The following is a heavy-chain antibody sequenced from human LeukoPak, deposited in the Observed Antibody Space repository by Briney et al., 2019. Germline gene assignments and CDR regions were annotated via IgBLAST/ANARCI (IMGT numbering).Heavy chain of an antibody. J-gene: IGHJ5*02. CDR1: GITFDDNA. CDR3: ANRTGITAGLAS. V-gene: IGHV3-43*02. CDR2: ISGDGFIT. D-gene: IGHD1-14*01. Sequence: GGSLRLSCAGSGITFDDNAMHWVRQPPGKGLEWVSLISGDGFITKFSDSVKGRSTVSRDNSKNSLYLEMNSLRTEDTALYFCANRTGITAGLASWGQGTLVIVSS.